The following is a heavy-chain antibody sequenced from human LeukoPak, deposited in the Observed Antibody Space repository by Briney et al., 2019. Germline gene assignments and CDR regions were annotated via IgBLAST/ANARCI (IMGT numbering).Heavy chain of an antibody. D-gene: IGHD6-13*01. V-gene: IGHV3-7*03. Sequence: GGSLRLSCAASGFTFSSYGMHWVRQAPGKGLEWVANIKKDGSEKYYVDSVKGRFTISRDNAKNSLYLQMNSLRAEDMALYYCAKSIAAAGTGDAFDIWGQGTMVTASS. CDR1: GFTFSSYG. J-gene: IGHJ3*02. CDR3: AKSIAAAGTGDAFDI. CDR2: IKKDGSEK.